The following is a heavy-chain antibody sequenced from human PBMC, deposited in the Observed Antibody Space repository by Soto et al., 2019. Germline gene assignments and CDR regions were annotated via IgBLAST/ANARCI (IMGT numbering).Heavy chain of an antibody. CDR1: GFTFSSYA. CDR2: ISYHGSNK. V-gene: IGHV3-30-3*01. D-gene: IGHD4-17*01. J-gene: IGHJ4*02. Sequence: QVQLVESGGGVVQPGRSLRLSCAASGFTFSSYAMHWVRQAPGKGLEWVAVISYHGSNKYYADSVKGRFTISRDNSKNTLYLQMNSLRAEDTAVYYCASAPTTVVTPYYFDYWGQGTLFTVSS. CDR3: ASAPTTVVTPYYFDY.